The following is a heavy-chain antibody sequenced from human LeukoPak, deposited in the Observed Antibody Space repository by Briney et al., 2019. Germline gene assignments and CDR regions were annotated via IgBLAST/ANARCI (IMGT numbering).Heavy chain of an antibody. D-gene: IGHD2-15*01. CDR1: GYSISSGYY. CDR2: IYHSGRT. J-gene: IGHJ4*02. Sequence: SETLSLTCTVSGYSISSGYYWGWIRQPPGKGLEWIGSIYHSGRTFYNPSLKSRVTISVDTSKNQFSLKLTSVTAADTAVYYCARDSIVVVVGGSPGDYWGQGTLVTVSS. CDR3: ARDSIVVVVGGSPGDY. V-gene: IGHV4-38-2*02.